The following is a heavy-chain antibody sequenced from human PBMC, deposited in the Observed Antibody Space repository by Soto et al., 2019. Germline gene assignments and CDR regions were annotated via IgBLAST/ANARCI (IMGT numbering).Heavy chain of an antibody. CDR3: AREIDGYYGMDV. Sequence: QVQLVQSGAEVKKPGSSVKVSCKASGGTFSTDSISWVRQAPGQGLEWMGGIIPMFGTANNAQKFQGRVTITADESTSTASLELSSLRSEATAVYFCAREIDGYYGMDVWGQGTTVTVAS. V-gene: IGHV1-69*12. J-gene: IGHJ6*02. CDR2: IIPMFGTA. CDR1: GGTFSTDS.